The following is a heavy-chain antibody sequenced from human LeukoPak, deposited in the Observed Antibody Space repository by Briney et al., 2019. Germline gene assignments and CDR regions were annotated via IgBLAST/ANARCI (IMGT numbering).Heavy chain of an antibody. V-gene: IGHV3-23*01. D-gene: IGHD4-17*01. CDR1: GYTFSSYA. CDR2: ISARGDST. Sequence: GGSLRLSCAASGYTFSSYAVSWVRQAPGKGLEWVSAISARGDSTYYADSVEGRFTISRDNSKNTLYLQMNSLRAEDTALYYCARGAYGDYDYWGQGTLVTVSS. CDR3: ARGAYGDYDY. J-gene: IGHJ4*02.